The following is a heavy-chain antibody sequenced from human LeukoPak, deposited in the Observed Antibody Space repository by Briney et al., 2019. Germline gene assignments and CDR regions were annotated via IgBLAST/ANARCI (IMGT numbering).Heavy chain of an antibody. D-gene: IGHD2-21*02. CDR3: AGYSFPDCGGDCSPR. J-gene: IGHJ4*02. Sequence: SETLSLTCTVSGGSISSGSYYWSWIRQPAGKGLEWIGRIYTSGSTNYNPSLKSRVTISVDTSKNQFSLKLSSVTAADTAAYYCAGYSFPDCGGDCSPRWGQGTLVTVSS. CDR2: IYTSGST. CDR1: GGSISSGSYY. V-gene: IGHV4-61*02.